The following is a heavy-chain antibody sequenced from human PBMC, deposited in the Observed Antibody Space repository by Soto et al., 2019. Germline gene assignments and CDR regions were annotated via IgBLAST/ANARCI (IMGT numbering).Heavy chain of an antibody. V-gene: IGHV3-30-3*01. Sequence: GGSLRLSCAASGFTFSSYAMHWVRQAPGKGLEWVAVISYDGSNKYYADSVKGRFTISRDNSKNTLYLQMNSLRAEDTAVYYCARDYISFDIAAAGTFDYWGQGTLVTVSS. CDR2: ISYDGSNK. D-gene: IGHD6-13*01. J-gene: IGHJ4*02. CDR3: ARDYISFDIAAAGTFDY. CDR1: GFTFSSYA.